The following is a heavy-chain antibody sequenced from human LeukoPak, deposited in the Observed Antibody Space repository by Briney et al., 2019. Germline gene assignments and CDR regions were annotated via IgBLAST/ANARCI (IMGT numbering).Heavy chain of an antibody. Sequence: GGSLRLSCAASGFTFSSYGMHWVRQAPGKGLEGVAFIRYDGSNKYYADSVKGRFTISRDNSKNTLYLQMNSLRAEDTAVYYSAKDQNYYDSSGSQGVSDYWGQGTLVTVSS. CDR1: GFTFSSYG. CDR2: IRYDGSNK. V-gene: IGHV3-30*02. J-gene: IGHJ4*02. D-gene: IGHD3-22*01. CDR3: AKDQNYYDSSGSQGVSDY.